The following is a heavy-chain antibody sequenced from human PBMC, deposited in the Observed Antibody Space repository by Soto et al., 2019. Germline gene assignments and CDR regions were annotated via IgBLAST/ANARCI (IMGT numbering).Heavy chain of an antibody. CDR3: ARLLVRGVIPMNFEY. D-gene: IGHD3-10*01. J-gene: IGHJ4*02. Sequence: SETLSLTCTVSGGSISSGGYYWSWIRQHPGKGLEWIGYIYYSGSTYYNPSLRSRVTISVDTSKNQFSLKLSSVTAADTAVYYCARLLVRGVIPMNFEYWDQGPLVTVSS. CDR2: IYYSGST. CDR1: GGSISSGGYY. V-gene: IGHV4-31*03.